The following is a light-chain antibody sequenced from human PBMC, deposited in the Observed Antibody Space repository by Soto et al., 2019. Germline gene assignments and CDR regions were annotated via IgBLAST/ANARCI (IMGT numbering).Light chain of an antibody. Sequence: DIVLTQSPATLSLSPGERATLSCRASQTVSNSYLAWYQQKPGQAPRLLIYGASTRAAGIPPRFSGGGSGTEFTLTISSLQSEDFAVYYCQQYSNWPRTFGRGTKVEIK. CDR3: QQYSNWPRT. V-gene: IGKV3-15*01. CDR1: QTVSNSY. J-gene: IGKJ1*01. CDR2: GAS.